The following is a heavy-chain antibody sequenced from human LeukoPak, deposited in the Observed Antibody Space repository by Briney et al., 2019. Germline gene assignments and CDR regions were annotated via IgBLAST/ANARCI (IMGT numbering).Heavy chain of an antibody. J-gene: IGHJ4*02. CDR1: GYSFTRKW. D-gene: IGHD5-24*01. CDR2: IYPGDSDT. V-gene: IGHV5-51*01. Sequence: GESLKISCKGSGYSFTRKWIGWVRQMPGKGLEWMAIIYPGDSDTRYSPSFQGQVTISADKSISTAYLQWSSLKASDTAMYYCARFEEMATIGFDYWGQGTLVTVSS. CDR3: ARFEEMATIGFDY.